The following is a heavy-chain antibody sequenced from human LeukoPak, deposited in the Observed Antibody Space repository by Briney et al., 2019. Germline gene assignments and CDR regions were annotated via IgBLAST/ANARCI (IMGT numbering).Heavy chain of an antibody. CDR2: IKSKTDGGTT. V-gene: IGHV3-15*01. D-gene: IGHD6-13*01. Sequence: PGGSLRLSCAASGFTFNNAWMTWVRQALGKGLEWIGRIKSKTDGGTTDYAAPVKGRFTISRDDSKNTLYLQMNSLKTEDTAVYYCTTAEYSSSWFPRYFQYWGQGTLVTVSS. CDR3: TTAEYSSSWFPRYFQY. J-gene: IGHJ1*01. CDR1: GFTFNNAW.